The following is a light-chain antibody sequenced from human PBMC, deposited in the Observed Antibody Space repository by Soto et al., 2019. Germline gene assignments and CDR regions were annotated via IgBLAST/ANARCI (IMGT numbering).Light chain of an antibody. Sequence: EIVLTQSPGTLSLSPGERATLSCRASQSVSSSFLAWYQQKRGQPPRLLIYGASTRATGIPDRFSGSGSGTSFTLTISSLQPEDFATYYCQQLLSYPITFGQGTRLEIK. J-gene: IGKJ5*01. CDR2: GAS. CDR1: QSVSSSF. CDR3: QQLLSYPIT. V-gene: IGKV3D-7*01.